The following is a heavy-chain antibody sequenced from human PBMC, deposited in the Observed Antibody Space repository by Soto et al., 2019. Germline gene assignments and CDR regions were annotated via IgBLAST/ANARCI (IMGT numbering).Heavy chain of an antibody. CDR2: INANSGGA. D-gene: IGHD5-12*01. J-gene: IGHJ6*02. CDR3: AREKIVAGFYYGLDV. V-gene: IGHV1-2*02. Sequence: QVQLVQSGAEVKKPGASVRVSCKGLGYTFTGYYIHWIRQAPGQGLEWLAWINANSGGASHAQKFQGRVTMTRDTSNSTVYMELSRLTSDDTAVYYCAREKIVAGFYYGLDVWGQGTTVTVSS. CDR1: GYTFTGYY.